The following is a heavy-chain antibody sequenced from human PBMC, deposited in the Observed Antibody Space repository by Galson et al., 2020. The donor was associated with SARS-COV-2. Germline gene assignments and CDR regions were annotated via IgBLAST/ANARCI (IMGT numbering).Heavy chain of an antibody. CDR1: GYTFTGYY. D-gene: IGHD1-26*01. V-gene: IGHV1-2*02. CDR3: ARIKVSRGGSYWRSAFDY. CDR2: INPNSGGT. J-gene: IGHJ4*02. Sequence: ASVKVSCKASGYTFTGYYMHWVRQAPGQGLEWMGWINPNSGGTNYAQKFQGRVTMTRDTSISTAYMELSRLRSDDTAVYYCARIKVSRGGSYWRSAFDYWGQGTLVTVSS.